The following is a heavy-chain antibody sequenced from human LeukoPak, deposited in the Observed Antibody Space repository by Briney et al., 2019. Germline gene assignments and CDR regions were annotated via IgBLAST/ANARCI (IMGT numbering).Heavy chain of an antibody. CDR3: AKGNGLLFDY. CDR2: IRYDGSNK. V-gene: IGHV3-30*02. CDR1: GFTFSSYG. J-gene: IGHJ4*02. Sequence: PGGSLRLSCAASGFTFSSYGMHWVRQAPGKVLEWVAFIRYDGSNKYYADSVKGRFTISRDNSKNTLYLQMNSLRAEDTAVYYCAKGNGLLFDYWGQGTLVTVSS. D-gene: IGHD2-8*01.